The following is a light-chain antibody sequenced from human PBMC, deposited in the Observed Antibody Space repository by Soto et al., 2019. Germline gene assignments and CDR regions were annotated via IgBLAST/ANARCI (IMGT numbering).Light chain of an antibody. V-gene: IGKV3-15*01. Sequence: EIGVTQSPATLSVSPGERVTLSCRASLSVGTNLAWYQQKPGQAPRLLIYAASTRATGIPARFSGSGSGTEFSLTISSLQSEDFAVYYCQQYNNWPPVTFGPGTKVDIK. CDR2: AAS. CDR3: QQYNNWPPVT. J-gene: IGKJ3*01. CDR1: LSVGTN.